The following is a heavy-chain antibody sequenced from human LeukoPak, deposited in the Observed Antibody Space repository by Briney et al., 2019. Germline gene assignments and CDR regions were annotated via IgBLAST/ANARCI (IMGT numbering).Heavy chain of an antibody. Sequence: GGSLRLSCAASGFTFSSYAMHWVRQAPGKGLEWVAVISYDGSNKYYADSVKGRFTISRDNSKNTLYLQMNSLRAEDTAVYYCATTGPEGGAFDYWGQGTLVTVSS. CDR3: ATTGPEGGAFDY. D-gene: IGHD1-14*01. V-gene: IGHV3-30-3*01. CDR2: ISYDGSNK. J-gene: IGHJ4*02. CDR1: GFTFSSYA.